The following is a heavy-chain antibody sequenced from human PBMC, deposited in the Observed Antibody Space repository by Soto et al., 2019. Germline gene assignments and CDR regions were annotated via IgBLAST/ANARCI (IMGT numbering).Heavy chain of an antibody. D-gene: IGHD4-4*01. J-gene: IGHJ6*02. CDR2: INSDGSST. Sequence: LRLSCAASGFTFSSYWMHWVRQAPGKGLVWVSRINSDGSSTSYADSVKGRFTISRDNAKNTLYLQMNSLRAEDTAVYYCARDSVTTSYYYGMDVWGQGTTVTVSS. V-gene: IGHV3-74*01. CDR1: GFTFSSYW. CDR3: ARDSVTTSYYYGMDV.